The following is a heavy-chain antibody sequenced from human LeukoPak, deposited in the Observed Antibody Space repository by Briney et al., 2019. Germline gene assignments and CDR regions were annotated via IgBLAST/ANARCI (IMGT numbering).Heavy chain of an antibody. J-gene: IGHJ4*02. D-gene: IGHD5-18*01. V-gene: IGHV3-11*01. CDR1: GFTFSDYY. CDR2: ISSSGSTI. Sequence: GGSLRLSCAASGFTFSDYYMGWVRQAPGKGLEWVSDISSSGSTINYADSVKGRFTISRDNAKNSLYLQMNSLRAEDTAVYYCARVPYSYGPNFDSWGQGTLVTVSS. CDR3: ARVPYSYGPNFDS.